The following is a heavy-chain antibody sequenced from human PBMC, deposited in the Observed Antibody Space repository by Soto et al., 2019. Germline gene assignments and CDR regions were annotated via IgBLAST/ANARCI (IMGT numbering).Heavy chain of an antibody. J-gene: IGHJ4*02. V-gene: IGHV1-8*01. CDR1: GYTFTSYD. CDR2: MNPNSGNT. Sequence: QVQLVQSGAEVKKPGASVKVSCKASGYTFTSYDISWVRQATGQGLEWMGWMNPNSGNTVYAQKFQGRVTMTRNTSISTAYRGLSSLRSEVTAVYYCARDKVVGATGNWGQGTLVTVSS. CDR3: ARDKVVGATGN. D-gene: IGHD1-1*01.